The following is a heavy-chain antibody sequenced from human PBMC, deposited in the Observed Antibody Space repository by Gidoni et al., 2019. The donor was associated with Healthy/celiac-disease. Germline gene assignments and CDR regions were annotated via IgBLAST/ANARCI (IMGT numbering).Heavy chain of an antibody. Sequence: EVQLVESGGGLVQPGSSLRLSCAASGLTSYDYAMHWVRQAPGKGLEWVSGSGWNSGSMVYADSVKGGLTFARDNAKNSLDLQMDSLRAEDSALYYCAKGTQGVNTPHFNYWGQGTLVTVSS. CDR3: AKGTQGVNTPHFNY. D-gene: IGHD4-17*01. J-gene: IGHJ4*02. CDR2: SGWNSGSM. V-gene: IGHV3-9*02. CDR1: GLTSYDYA.